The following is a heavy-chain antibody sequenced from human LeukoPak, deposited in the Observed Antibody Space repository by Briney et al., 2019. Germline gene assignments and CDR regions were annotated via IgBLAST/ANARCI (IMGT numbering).Heavy chain of an antibody. D-gene: IGHD5-24*01. CDR2: MNPNSGKT. Sequence: ASVKVSCKASGYTFTSYDINWVRQAPGQGLEWMGWMNPNSGKTGYAQKFQDRITITRNTSISTAYMELNSLRAEDTAVYYCARDRLWGRWLQLEHDAFDIWGQGTMVTVSS. CDR3: ARDRLWGRWLQLEHDAFDI. CDR1: GYTFTSYD. V-gene: IGHV1-8*01. J-gene: IGHJ3*02.